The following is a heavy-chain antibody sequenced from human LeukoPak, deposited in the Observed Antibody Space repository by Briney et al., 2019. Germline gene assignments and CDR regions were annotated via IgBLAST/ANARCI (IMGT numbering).Heavy chain of an antibody. CDR2: IYYSGST. CDR3: ASYTLLEWLLPFDY. Sequence: PSQTLSLTCTVSGGSISSGDYYWSWIRQPPGKGLEWIGYIYYSGSTYYNPSLKSRVTISVDTSKNQFSLKLSSVTAADTAVYYCASYTLLEWLLPFDYWGQGTLVTVSS. D-gene: IGHD3-3*01. CDR1: GGSISSGDYY. V-gene: IGHV4-30-4*08. J-gene: IGHJ4*02.